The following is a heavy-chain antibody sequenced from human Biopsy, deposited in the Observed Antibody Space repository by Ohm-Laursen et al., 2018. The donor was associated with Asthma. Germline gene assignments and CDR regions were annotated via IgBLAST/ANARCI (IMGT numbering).Heavy chain of an antibody. J-gene: IGHJ4*02. V-gene: IGHV3-33*03. CDR1: GFTFGDYW. D-gene: IGHD5-18*01. CDR2: IWYDGGYK. Sequence: SLRLSCAASGFTFGDYWMSWVRQAPGKGLEWVAVIWYDGGYKDNVDSVKGRFTVSRDNAKNTLYLQMNSLRAEDTAVYFCTASFAYWGQGSLVTVSS. CDR3: TASFAY.